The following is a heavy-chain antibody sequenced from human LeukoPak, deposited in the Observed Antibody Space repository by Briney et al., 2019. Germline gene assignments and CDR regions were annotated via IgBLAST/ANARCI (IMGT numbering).Heavy chain of an antibody. CDR2: IYSGGST. J-gene: IGHJ4*02. V-gene: IGHV3-66*01. CDR3: ARDGGGELSSPFDY. CDR1: GFTFSSYA. D-gene: IGHD3-16*02. Sequence: GGSLRLSCAASGFTFSSYAMSWVRQAPGKGLEWVSVIYSGGSTYYADSVKGRFTISRDNSKNTLYLHMNSLRAEDTAVYYCARDGGGELSSPFDYWGQGTLVTVSS.